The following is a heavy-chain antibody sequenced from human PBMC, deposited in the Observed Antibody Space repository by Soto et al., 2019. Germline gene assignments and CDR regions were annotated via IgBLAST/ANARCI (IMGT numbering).Heavy chain of an antibody. V-gene: IGHV4-59*08. Sequence: SETLSLTCTVSGGSISSYYWSWNRQPPGKGLEWIGYIYYSGSTNYNPSLKSRVTISVDTSKNQFSLKLSSVTAADTAVYYCARLRGGHWFDPWGQGTLVTVSS. CDR1: GGSISSYY. CDR3: ARLRGGHWFDP. CDR2: IYYSGST. D-gene: IGHD1-26*01. J-gene: IGHJ5*02.